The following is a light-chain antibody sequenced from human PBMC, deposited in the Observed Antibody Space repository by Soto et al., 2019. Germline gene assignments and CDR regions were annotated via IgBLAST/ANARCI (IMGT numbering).Light chain of an antibody. CDR1: QSVSIY. CDR2: DAS. CDR3: QQRSNWPPVT. V-gene: IGKV3-11*01. Sequence: EIVLTQSPATLSLSPGERATLSCRASQSVSIYLAWYQQKPGQAPRLRIYDASNRATGIPARFSGSGSGTDFTLTISSLEPEDFAVYYCQQRSNWPPVTFGGGTKVEIK. J-gene: IGKJ4*01.